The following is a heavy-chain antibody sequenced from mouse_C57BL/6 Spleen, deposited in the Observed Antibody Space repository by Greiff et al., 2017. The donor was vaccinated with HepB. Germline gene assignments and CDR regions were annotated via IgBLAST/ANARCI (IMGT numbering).Heavy chain of an antibody. V-gene: IGHV5-9-1*02. CDR1: GFTFSSYA. Sequence: EVKLVESGEGLVKPGGSLKLSCAASGFTFSSYAMSWVRQTPEKRLEWVAYISSGGDYIYYADTVKGRFTISRDNARNTLYLQMSSLKSEDTAMYYCTRARYYYGSSYGYFDVWGTGTTVTVSS. D-gene: IGHD1-1*01. CDR2: ISSGGDYI. CDR3: TRARYYYGSSYGYFDV. J-gene: IGHJ1*03.